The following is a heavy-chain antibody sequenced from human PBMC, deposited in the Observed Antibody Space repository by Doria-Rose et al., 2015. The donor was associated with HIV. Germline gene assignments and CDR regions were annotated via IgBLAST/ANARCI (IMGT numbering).Heavy chain of an antibody. CDR2: IVSDDER. CDR1: GVSLSSPGMG. J-gene: IGHJ4*02. CDR3: ARIKSSRWYHKYYFDF. D-gene: IGHD6-13*01. V-gene: IGHV2-26*01. Sequence: QVTLKESGPVLVKPTETLTLTCTVSGVSLSSPGMGVSWIRQPPGKALEWRANIVSDDERSYKTSLKSRLTISRGTSKSRVVLTMTDMDPVDTATYYCARIKSSRWYHKYYFDFWGQGTLVIVSA.